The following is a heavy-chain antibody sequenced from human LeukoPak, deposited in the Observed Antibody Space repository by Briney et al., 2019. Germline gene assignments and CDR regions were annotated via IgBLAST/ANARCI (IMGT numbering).Heavy chain of an antibody. D-gene: IGHD2-2*01. V-gene: IGHV3-21*04. CDR1: GFTFSRYG. J-gene: IGHJ4*02. CDR2: ISSSSSYI. Sequence: GGSLRLSCAASGFTFSRYGINWVRQAPGKGLEWVASISSSSSYIYYADSVKRRFTISRDNSKNTLYLQLNSLRAEDTALYYCAKDRGYCSSTSCSGLGGYFDYWGQGTLVTVSS. CDR3: AKDRGYCSSTSCSGLGGYFDY.